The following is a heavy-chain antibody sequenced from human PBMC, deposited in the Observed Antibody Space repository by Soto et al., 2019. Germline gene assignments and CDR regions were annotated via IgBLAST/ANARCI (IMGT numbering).Heavy chain of an antibody. Sequence: GESLKISCKGSGYSFTSYWISWVRQMPGKGLEWMGRIDPSDSYTNYSPSFQGHVTISADKSISTAYLQWSSLKASDTAMYYCARPNYYYDSSGYYPWDFDYWGQGTLVTVS. J-gene: IGHJ4*02. V-gene: IGHV5-10-1*01. CDR1: GYSFTSYW. D-gene: IGHD3-22*01. CDR3: ARPNYYYDSSGYYPWDFDY. CDR2: IDPSDSYT.